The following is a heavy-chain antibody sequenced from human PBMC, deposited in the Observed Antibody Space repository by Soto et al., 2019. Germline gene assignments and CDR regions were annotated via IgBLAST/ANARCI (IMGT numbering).Heavy chain of an antibody. Sequence: GGSVKVSCKASGYTFTSYGISWGRQGPGQGLEWMGWISAYNGNTNYAQKLQGRVTMTTDTSTSTAYMELRSLRSDDTAVYYCARERDSSGWFRGIDYWGQGTLVTVSS. CDR2: ISAYNGNT. D-gene: IGHD6-19*01. CDR3: ARERDSSGWFRGIDY. V-gene: IGHV1-18*01. CDR1: GYTFTSYG. J-gene: IGHJ4*02.